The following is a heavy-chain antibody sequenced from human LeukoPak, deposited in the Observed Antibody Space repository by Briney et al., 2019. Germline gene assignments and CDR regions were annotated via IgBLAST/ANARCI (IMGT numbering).Heavy chain of an antibody. Sequence: GGSLRLSCAASGFTFSSYAMHWVRQAPGKGLEYVSAISSNGGSTYYANSVKGRFTISRDNSENTLYLQMGSLRAEDMAVYYCARGRSTEAAAFDIWGQGTMVTVSS. J-gene: IGHJ3*02. V-gene: IGHV3-64*01. D-gene: IGHD4-17*01. CDR2: ISSNGGST. CDR1: GFTFSSYA. CDR3: ARGRSTEAAAFDI.